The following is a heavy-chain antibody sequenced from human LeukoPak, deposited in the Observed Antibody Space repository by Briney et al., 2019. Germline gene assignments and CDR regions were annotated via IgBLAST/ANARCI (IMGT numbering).Heavy chain of an antibody. CDR3: ARDWPLSYTAMVRGFDY. V-gene: IGHV3-21*01. CDR2: ISSSSRFI. J-gene: IGHJ4*02. D-gene: IGHD5-18*01. CDR1: GFIFNSYS. Sequence: GGSLRLSCVASGFIFNSYSMNWVRQAPGKGLEWVSSISSSSRFIYYADSVKGRFTISRDNAKNSLYLQMNSLRAEDTAVYYCARDWPLSYTAMVRGFDYWGQGTLVTVSS.